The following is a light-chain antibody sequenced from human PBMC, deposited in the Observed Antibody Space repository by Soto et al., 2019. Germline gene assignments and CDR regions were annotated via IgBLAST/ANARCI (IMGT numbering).Light chain of an antibody. Sequence: TQMTQSPSTLSASVGDSVSITCRASRDIGTWLAWFQQKPGRAPNLLIYRASTLARGVPSRFSGSGSGTEFTLTISSLQPDDFATYYCHRHETYPLPFGGGTKVDI. CDR1: RDIGTW. V-gene: IGKV1-5*03. CDR3: HRHETYPLP. CDR2: RAS. J-gene: IGKJ4*01.